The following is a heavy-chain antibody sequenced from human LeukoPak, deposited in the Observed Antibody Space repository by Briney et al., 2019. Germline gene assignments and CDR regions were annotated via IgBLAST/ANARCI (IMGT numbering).Heavy chain of an antibody. CDR2: IIPIFGTA. D-gene: IGHD3-10*01. J-gene: IGHJ6*03. Sequence: GASVTVSCKASGGTFSSYAISWVRQAPGQGLEWMGGIIPIFGTANYAQKFQGRVTITTDESTSTAYMELSSLRSEDTAVYYCARDLVGRRYYGSGSYGGYYYYYMDVWGKGTTVTVSS. V-gene: IGHV1-69*05. CDR3: ARDLVGRRYYGSGSYGGYYYYYMDV. CDR1: GGTFSSYA.